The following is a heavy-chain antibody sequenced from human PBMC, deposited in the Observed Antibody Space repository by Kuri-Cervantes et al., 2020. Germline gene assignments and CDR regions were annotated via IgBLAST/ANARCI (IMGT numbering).Heavy chain of an antibody. J-gene: IGHJ6*02. CDR2: IYPGDSDT. V-gene: IGHV5-51*01. CDR1: GYSFTSYW. D-gene: IGHD3-22*01. Sequence: GESLKISCKGSGYSFTSYWIGWVRQMPGKGLEWMGIIYPGDSDTRYNPSFQGQVTISADKSISTAYLQWSSLKASDTAMYYCARVGHYYDSSGLYYYYGMDVWGQGTTVTVSS. CDR3: ARVGHYYDSSGLYYYYGMDV.